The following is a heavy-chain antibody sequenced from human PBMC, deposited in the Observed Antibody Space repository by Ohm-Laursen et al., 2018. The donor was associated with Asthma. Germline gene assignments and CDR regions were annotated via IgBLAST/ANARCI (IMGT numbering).Heavy chain of an antibody. Sequence: SETLSLTCSVSGGSSSTYYWNWIRQPPGKGLEWIGNIHNSGSTNHNPSLKSRVTISVDTSKSHFSLNLSSVTSADTAVYYCARYDGSSNNWFDPWGQGILVTVSS. V-gene: IGHV4-59*01. CDR1: GGSSSTYY. J-gene: IGHJ5*02. CDR3: ARYDGSSNNWFDP. CDR2: IHNSGST. D-gene: IGHD3-10*01.